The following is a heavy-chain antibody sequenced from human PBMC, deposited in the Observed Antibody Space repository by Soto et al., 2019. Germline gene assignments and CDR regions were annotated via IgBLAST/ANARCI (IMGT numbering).Heavy chain of an antibody. V-gene: IGHV1-2*02. CDR2: INAHSGGR. CDR1: GFSFTGYY. CDR3: AKDLTRQLAYWLDP. Sequence: ASVKVSCKASGFSFTGYYIHWLRQAPGQGLEWIGWINAHSGGREYAQKFQGRVTLTRDTSIATAYLTLTSLTSDDTALYYCAKDLTRQLAYWLDPWGQGTQVTVSS. D-gene: IGHD6-6*01. J-gene: IGHJ5*02.